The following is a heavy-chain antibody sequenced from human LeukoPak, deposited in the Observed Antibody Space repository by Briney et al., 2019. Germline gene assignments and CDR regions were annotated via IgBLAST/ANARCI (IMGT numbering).Heavy chain of an antibody. CDR1: GFSFNYFA. CDR2: TSFQGTNK. CDR3: ARMPPPSSYYDSSGYYYLGAFDI. V-gene: IGHV3-30*04. Sequence: GGSLRVSRARSGFSFNYFAIHWVRQAPGTGLECGAVTSFQGTNKYYADSVRGRFTISRDNSNKTVYLQIHSLRADDTAVYYCARMPPPSSYYDSSGYYYLGAFDIWGQGTMVTVSS. J-gene: IGHJ3*02. D-gene: IGHD3-22*01.